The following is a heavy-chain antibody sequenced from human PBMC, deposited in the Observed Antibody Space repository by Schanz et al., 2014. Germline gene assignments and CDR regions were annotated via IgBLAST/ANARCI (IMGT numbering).Heavy chain of an antibody. J-gene: IGHJ4*02. CDR1: GGTFSSYA. CDR3: ARDYYDSSGYYCCDY. V-gene: IGHV1-69*04. D-gene: IGHD3-22*01. Sequence: QVQLVQSGAEVKKPGSPVKVSCKSSGGTFSSYAISWVRQAPGQGLEWMGRIIPILGIATYAQKFQGRLTITADKTTSTAYMELSSLRSEDTAMYYYARDYYDSSGYYCCDYWGQGTLVTVSS. CDR2: IIPILGIA.